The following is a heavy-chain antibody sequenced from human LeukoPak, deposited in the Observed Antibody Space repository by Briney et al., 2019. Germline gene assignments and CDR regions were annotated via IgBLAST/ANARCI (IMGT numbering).Heavy chain of an antibody. D-gene: IGHD2-2*01. J-gene: IGHJ6*03. CDR1: GFTFSSYA. Sequence: GGSLRLSCAASGFTFSSYAMSWVRQAPGKGLEWVSAISGSGGSTYYADSVKGRFTISRDNSKNTLYLQMNSLRAEDTAVYYCAREGWVYCSSTSCSPYYMDVWGKGTTVTISS. V-gene: IGHV3-23*01. CDR2: ISGSGGST. CDR3: AREGWVYCSSTSCSPYYMDV.